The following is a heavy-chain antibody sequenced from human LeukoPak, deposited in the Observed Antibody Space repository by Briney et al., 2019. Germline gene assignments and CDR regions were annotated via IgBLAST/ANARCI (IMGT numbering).Heavy chain of an antibody. CDR2: IIPIFGTA. D-gene: IGHD6-13*01. CDR3: ARAIAAAGTVFWFDP. CDR1: GGTFISYA. Sequence: GASVKVSCKASGGTFISYAISWVRQAPGQGLEWMGGIIPIFGTANYAQKFQGRVTITADESTSTAYMELSSLRSEDTAVYYCARAIAAAGTVFWFDPWGQGTLVTVSS. V-gene: IGHV1-69*13. J-gene: IGHJ5*02.